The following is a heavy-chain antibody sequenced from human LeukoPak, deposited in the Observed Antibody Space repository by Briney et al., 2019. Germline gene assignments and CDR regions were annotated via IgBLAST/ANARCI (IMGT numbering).Heavy chain of an antibody. D-gene: IGHD3-22*01. J-gene: IGHJ6*02. Sequence: ASVKVSCKASGGTFSSYAISWVRQAPGQGLEWMEGIIPIFGTANYAQKFQGRVTITADESTSTAYMELSSLRSEDTAVYYCARDHGYYDSSGYHPYYYGMDVWGQGTTVTVSS. CDR2: IIPIFGTA. CDR3: ARDHGYYDSSGYHPYYYGMDV. V-gene: IGHV1-69*13. CDR1: GGTFSSYA.